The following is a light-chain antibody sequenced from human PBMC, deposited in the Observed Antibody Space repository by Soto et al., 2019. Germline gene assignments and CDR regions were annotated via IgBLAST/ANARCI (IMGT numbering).Light chain of an antibody. CDR2: AAS. J-gene: IGKJ4*01. Sequence: IQLTHSPSSLSASIGDRVTITCRASQGISSNLAWYQQKPGKVPKLLISAASTLQSGVPSRLSGSGSGTDFTLTTSSLQPEDFATYYCQQFKSYPLTFGGGTKVDVK. V-gene: IGKV1-9*01. CDR3: QQFKSYPLT. CDR1: QGISSN.